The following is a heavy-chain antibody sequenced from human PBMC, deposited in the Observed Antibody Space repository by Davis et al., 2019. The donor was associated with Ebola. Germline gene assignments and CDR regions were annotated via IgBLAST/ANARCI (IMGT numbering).Heavy chain of an antibody. Sequence: GESLKISCAASGFTFRTYTMSWVRQAPGKGLEWVSAIFGSGTDTFYADSVKGRFTISRDNAKNTLYLQMNSLRAEDTAVYYCARGGVQLERYYYYYGMDVWGQGTTVTVSS. D-gene: IGHD1-1*01. CDR1: GFTFRTYT. J-gene: IGHJ6*02. CDR2: IFGSGTDT. V-gene: IGHV3-21*01. CDR3: ARGGVQLERYYYYYGMDV.